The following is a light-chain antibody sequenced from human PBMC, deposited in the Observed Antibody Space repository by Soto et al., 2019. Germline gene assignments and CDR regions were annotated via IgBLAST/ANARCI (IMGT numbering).Light chain of an antibody. CDR3: QPDINATPS. CDR2: CAS. V-gene: IGKV4-1*01. Sequence: DIVMTQSPDSLAVSLGERATINCKSSQSGLYSPNNKNYLAWYQQKPGQPPKLLVYCASTRESGVPDRFSGSGCETDFTPTINSLQAESVPVYYCQPDINATPSSGRETNVEIK. J-gene: IGKJ1*01. CDR1: QSGLYSPNNKNY.